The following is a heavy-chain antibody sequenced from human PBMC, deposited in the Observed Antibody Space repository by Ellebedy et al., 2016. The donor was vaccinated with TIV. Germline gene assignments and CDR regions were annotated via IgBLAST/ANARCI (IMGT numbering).Heavy chain of an antibody. D-gene: IGHD2-8*02. V-gene: IGHV3-11*06. CDR1: GGSISSYY. Sequence: PSETLSLTCAVSGGSISSYYWSWIRQAPGKGLEWVSTISTSSSYTKCADSVKGRFTVSGDDAKNSLYLHMNSLKAEDTAVYYCVRTGRPWFDYWGQGTLVTVSS. CDR3: VRTGRPWFDY. CDR2: ISTSSSYT. J-gene: IGHJ4*02.